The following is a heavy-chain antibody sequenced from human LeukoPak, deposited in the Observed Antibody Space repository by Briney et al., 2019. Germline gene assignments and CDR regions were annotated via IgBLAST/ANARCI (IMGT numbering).Heavy chain of an antibody. CDR3: AKDTGPGVATVGDYYYMDV. CDR2: ISSNGGST. CDR1: GFTFSSYA. Sequence: PGGSLRLSCAASGFTFSSYAMHWVRQAPGKGLEYVSAISSNGGSTYYANSVKGRFTISRDNSKNTLYLQMGSLIAENMAAYYCAKDTGPGVATVGDYYYMDVWGKGTTVTVSS. V-gene: IGHV3-64*01. D-gene: IGHD2-8*02. J-gene: IGHJ6*03.